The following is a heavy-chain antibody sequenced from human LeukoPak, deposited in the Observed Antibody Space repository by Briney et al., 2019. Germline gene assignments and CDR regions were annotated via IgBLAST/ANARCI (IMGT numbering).Heavy chain of an antibody. CDR2: IYYSGST. CDR1: GGSISSSSYY. D-gene: IGHD2-15*01. Sequence: SETLSLTCTVSGGSISSSSYYWGWIRQPPGKGLEWIGSIYYSGSTYYNPSLKSRVTISVDTSKNQLSLELSSVTAADTAVYYCASGGGAFDIWGQGTMVTVSS. V-gene: IGHV4-39*01. J-gene: IGHJ3*02. CDR3: ASGGGAFDI.